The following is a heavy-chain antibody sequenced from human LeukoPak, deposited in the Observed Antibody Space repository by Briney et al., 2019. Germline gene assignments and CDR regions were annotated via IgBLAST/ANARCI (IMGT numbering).Heavy chain of an antibody. Sequence: ASVKVSCKASGYTFTGYYMHWLRQAPGQGLEWMGRINPNSGGTNYAQKFQGRVTMTRDTSISTAYMELSRLRSDDTAVYYCARDLDCSGGSCYFNYMDVWGKGTTVTVSS. D-gene: IGHD2-15*01. CDR1: GYTFTGYY. V-gene: IGHV1-2*06. J-gene: IGHJ6*03. CDR2: INPNSGGT. CDR3: ARDLDCSGGSCYFNYMDV.